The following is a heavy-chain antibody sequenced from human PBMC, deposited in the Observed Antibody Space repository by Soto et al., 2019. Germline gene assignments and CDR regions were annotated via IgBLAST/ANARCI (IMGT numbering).Heavy chain of an antibody. V-gene: IGHV1-8*01. CDR2: MNPGSGDT. Sequence: AAVKVSCKASGYSFTNNDVTWVRQATGQGLEWMGWMNPGSGDTGYAQKFQGRVTMTRDISIATAYMELSSLRSDDTAIYYCARMATFGSLNWFDPWGQGTLVTVSS. D-gene: IGHD3-16*01. J-gene: IGHJ5*02. CDR1: GYSFTNND. CDR3: ARMATFGSLNWFDP.